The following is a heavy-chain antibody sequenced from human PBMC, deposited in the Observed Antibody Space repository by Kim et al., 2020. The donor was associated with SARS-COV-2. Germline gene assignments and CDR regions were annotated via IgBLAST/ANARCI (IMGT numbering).Heavy chain of an antibody. CDR1: GYRFSSSW. Sequence: GESLKISCKGSGYRFSSSWIGWVLQMPGKGLEWMGIIYPDDSDTRYSPSFQGQVTISADKSISTAYVQWSSLRASDTAVYYCARHLEEYADYRGYYYYGMDVWGQGTTVTVSS. V-gene: IGHV5-51*01. J-gene: IGHJ6*02. CDR3: ARHLEEYADYRGYYYYGMDV. CDR2: IYPDDSDT. D-gene: IGHD4-17*01.